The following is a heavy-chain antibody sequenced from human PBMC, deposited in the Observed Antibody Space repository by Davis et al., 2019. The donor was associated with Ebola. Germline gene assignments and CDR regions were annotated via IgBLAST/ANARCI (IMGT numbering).Heavy chain of an antibody. CDR3: AKDHSYGYDY. V-gene: IGHV3-30-3*01. CDR1: GFTFRKCA. Sequence: PGGSLRLSCGGSGFTFRKCAMHWVRQSPGKGLEWVAVMSDDGDKTNYADSVKGRFTISRDNSKDTLYLEMNSLRGEDTAVYYCAKDHSYGYDYWGQGTLVTVSS. D-gene: IGHD5-18*01. CDR2: MSDDGDKT. J-gene: IGHJ4*02.